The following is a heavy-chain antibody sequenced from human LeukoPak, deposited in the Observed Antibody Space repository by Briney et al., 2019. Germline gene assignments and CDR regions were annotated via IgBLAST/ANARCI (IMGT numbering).Heavy chain of an antibody. CDR1: GGSISSSNW. CDR2: IYHSGST. Sequence: PSETLSLTCAVSGGSISSSNWWGWVRQPPGKGLEWIGEIYHSGSTNYNPSLKSRVTISVDKSKNQFSLKLSSVTAADTAVYYCARQTGSGLFTLPGGQGTLVTVPS. V-gene: IGHV4-4*02. D-gene: IGHD3/OR15-3a*01. J-gene: IGHJ4*02. CDR3: ARQTGSGLFTLP.